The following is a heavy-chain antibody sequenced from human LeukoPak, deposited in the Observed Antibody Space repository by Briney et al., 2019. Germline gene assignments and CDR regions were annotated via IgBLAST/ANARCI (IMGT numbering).Heavy chain of an antibody. CDR2: IYYSGST. V-gene: IGHV4-31*03. D-gene: IGHD2-2*02. CDR1: GGSISNGGYY. Sequence: SETLSLTCTVSGGSISNGGYYWSWIRQHPGKGLEWIGYIYYSGSTYYNPSPKSRVTISVDTSKNQFSLKLSSVTAADTAVYYCARVWGYCSSTSCYRSAFDIWGQGTMVTVSS. CDR3: ARVWGYCSSTSCYRSAFDI. J-gene: IGHJ3*02.